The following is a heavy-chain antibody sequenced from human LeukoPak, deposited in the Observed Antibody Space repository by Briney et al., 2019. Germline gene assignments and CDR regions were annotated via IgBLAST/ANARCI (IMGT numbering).Heavy chain of an antibody. CDR1: GYTFTSYC. D-gene: IGHD2-2*01. CDR2: ISAYNGTT. J-gene: IGHJ4*02. CDR3: ARYCSSTSCYYYFDY. V-gene: IGHV1-18*04. Sequence: ASVKVSCKASGYTFTSYCISCVRQAPGQGLEWMRWISAYNGTTTYARTLHGSVTITTDTSTSTAYMELRSLRSDDTAVYYCARYCSSTSCYYYFDYWGQGTLVTVSS.